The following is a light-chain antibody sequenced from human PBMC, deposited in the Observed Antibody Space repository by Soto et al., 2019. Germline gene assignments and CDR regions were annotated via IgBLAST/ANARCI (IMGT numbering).Light chain of an antibody. Sequence: IQMTQSPSTLSASVGDRGTMTCRASQSISDYLAWYQQKPGKAPRLLIYRASTLQGGVPSRFSGSGSGTEFTLTISSLQPDDCATYYCQQYDNNWTFGQGTKVDI. CDR3: QQYDNNWT. V-gene: IGKV1-5*03. J-gene: IGKJ1*01. CDR1: QSISDY. CDR2: RAS.